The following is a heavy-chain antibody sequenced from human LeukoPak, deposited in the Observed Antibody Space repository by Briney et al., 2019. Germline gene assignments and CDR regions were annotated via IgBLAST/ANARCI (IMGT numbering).Heavy chain of an antibody. CDR3: ARSTDYSYDTTIYYDGFDV. Sequence: PGGSLRLSCGVSGFTFSNSEMSWVRQARGKGVEGISYIGSKGKNIYYGDPVKGGFIIYRDNEKNSLYLKINTLRPDDTAVYYFARSTDYSYDTTIYYDGFDVWGQGKMVTVSS. CDR1: GFTFSNSE. V-gene: IGHV3-48*03. J-gene: IGHJ3*01. D-gene: IGHD3-22*01. CDR2: IGSKGKNI.